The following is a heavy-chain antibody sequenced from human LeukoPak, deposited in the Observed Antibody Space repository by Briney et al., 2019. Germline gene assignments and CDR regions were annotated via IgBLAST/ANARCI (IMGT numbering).Heavy chain of an antibody. V-gene: IGHV3-30*18. D-gene: IGHD3-22*01. CDR1: GFTFSSYG. J-gene: IGHJ3*02. CDR2: ISYDGSNK. CDR3: AKGPYYYDTSDAFDI. Sequence: PGGSLRLSCAASGFTFSSYGMHWVRQAPGKGLEWVAVISYDGSNKYYADSVKGRFTISRDNSKNTLYLQMNSLRAEDTAVYYCAKGPYYYDTSDAFDIWGQGTMVTVSS.